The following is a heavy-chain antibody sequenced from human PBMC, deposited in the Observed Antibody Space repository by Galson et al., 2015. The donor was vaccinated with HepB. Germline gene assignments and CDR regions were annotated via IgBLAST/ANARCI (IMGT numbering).Heavy chain of an antibody. Sequence: PALVKPTQTLTLTCTFSGFSLSTSGMCVSWIRQPPGKALEWLALIDWDDDKYYSTSLKTRLTISKDTSKNQVVLTMTNMDPVDTATYYCARIPLLPYPHYYYYGMDVWGQGTTVTVSS. CDR3: ARIPLLPYPHYYYYGMDV. D-gene: IGHD1-26*01. J-gene: IGHJ6*02. CDR2: IDWDDDK. V-gene: IGHV2-70*01. CDR1: GFSLSTSGMC.